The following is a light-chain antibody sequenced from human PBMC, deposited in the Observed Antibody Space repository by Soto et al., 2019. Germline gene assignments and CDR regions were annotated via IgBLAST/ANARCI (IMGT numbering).Light chain of an antibody. CDR3: QEYSSYLWT. CDR1: QSIKKW. Sequence: DIQMTQSPSTLSASVGDRDTITCRASQSIKKWLAWYQQKPGRAPKLLIYKASNVETGVPSRFSGSGSGTEFTLTISSLQPDDFATYYCQEYSSYLWTFGQGTKVDIK. J-gene: IGKJ1*01. V-gene: IGKV1-5*03. CDR2: KAS.